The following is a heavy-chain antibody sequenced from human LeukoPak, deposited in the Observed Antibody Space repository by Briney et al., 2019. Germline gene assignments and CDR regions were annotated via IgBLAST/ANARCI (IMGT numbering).Heavy chain of an antibody. V-gene: IGHV3-49*04. D-gene: IGHD5-18*01. Sequence: GGSLRLSCTASGFTFGDYAMTWVRQAPGKGLEWVGFIRSRLYGGTPEYAASVKSRFTISRDDSKGIAYLQMNSLKTEDTAVYYCTRVRFSGYGYGPFDYWGQGTLVTVSS. CDR2: IRSRLYGGTP. J-gene: IGHJ4*02. CDR3: TRVRFSGYGYGPFDY. CDR1: GFTFGDYA.